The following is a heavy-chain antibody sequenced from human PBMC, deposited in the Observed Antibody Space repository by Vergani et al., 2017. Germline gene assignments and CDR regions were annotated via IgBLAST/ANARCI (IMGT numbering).Heavy chain of an antibody. J-gene: IGHJ4*02. V-gene: IGHV1-24*01. D-gene: IGHD2-15*01. CDR3: ATRTYIVVVVAATLKRFDY. CDR2: FDPEDGET. CDR1: GYTLTELS. Sequence: QVQLVQSGAEVKKPGASVKVSCKVSGYTLTELSMHWVRQAPGKGLEWMGGFDPEDGETIYAQKFQGRVTMTEDTSTDTAYMELSSLRSEDTAVYYCATRTYIVVVVAATLKRFDYWGQGTLVTVSS.